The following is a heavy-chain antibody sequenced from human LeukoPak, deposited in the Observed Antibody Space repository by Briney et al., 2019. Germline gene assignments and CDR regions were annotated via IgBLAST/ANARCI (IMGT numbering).Heavy chain of an antibody. CDR2: ISGSGGST. CDR1: GFTFSSYA. Sequence: GGSLRLSCAASGFTFSSYAMSWVRQAPGKGQEWVSAISGSGGSTYYADSVKGRFTISRDNSKNTLYLQMNSLRAEDTAVYYCARRRYSGSSQHFDYWGQGTLVTVSS. J-gene: IGHJ4*02. CDR3: ARRRYSGSSQHFDY. D-gene: IGHD1-26*01. V-gene: IGHV3-23*01.